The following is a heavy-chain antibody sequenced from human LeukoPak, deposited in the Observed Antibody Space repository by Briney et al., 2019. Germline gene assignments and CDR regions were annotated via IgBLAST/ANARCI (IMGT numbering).Heavy chain of an antibody. CDR2: ISCDGGST. D-gene: IGHD3-22*01. V-gene: IGHV3-43D*03. J-gene: IGHJ1*01. CDR3: AKDISHDSSGYFQH. CDR1: GFTFDDYA. Sequence: GGSLRLSCAASGFTFDDYAMHWVRQAPGKGLEWVSLISCDGGSTYYADSVKGRFTISRDNSKNSLYLQMNSLRAEDTALYYCAKDISHDSSGYFQHWGQGTLVTVSS.